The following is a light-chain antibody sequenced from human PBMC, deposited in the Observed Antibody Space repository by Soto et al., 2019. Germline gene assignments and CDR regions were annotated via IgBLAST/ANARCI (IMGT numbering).Light chain of an antibody. J-gene: IGLJ2*01. CDR2: EDN. V-gene: IGLV6-57*02. CDR1: SGSIASNY. Sequence: NFMLTQPHSVSESPGKTVTISCTGSSGSIASNYVQWYQQRPGSAPTTVIYEDNQRPSGVPDRFSGSIDSSSNSASLTISGLKTEDEADYYCQSYDSSNPGGVFGGGTKLTVL. CDR3: QSYDSSNPGGV.